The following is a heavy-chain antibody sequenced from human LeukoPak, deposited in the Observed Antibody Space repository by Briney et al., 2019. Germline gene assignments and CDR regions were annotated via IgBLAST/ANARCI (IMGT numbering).Heavy chain of an antibody. D-gene: IGHD1-26*01. CDR1: GYTLTELS. J-gene: IGHJ4*02. CDR3: ASRYSGSYYSFDY. CDR2: FDPEDGET. V-gene: IGHV1-24*01. Sequence: ASVKVSCKVSGYTLTELSMHWVRQAPGKGLEWMGGFDPEDGETIYAQKFQGRVTMTEDTSTDTAYMELSSLRPEDTAVYYCASRYSGSYYSFDYWGQGTLVTVSS.